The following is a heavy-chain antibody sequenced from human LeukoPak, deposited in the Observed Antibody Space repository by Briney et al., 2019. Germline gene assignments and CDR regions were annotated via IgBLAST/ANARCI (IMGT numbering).Heavy chain of an antibody. V-gene: IGHV3-23*01. Sequence: PGGSLRLSCVVSGFTFSSYVMSWVRQAPGKGLEWVSLISVIGGTTYYADSVKGRFTISRDNSKNTLYLQMNSLRAEDTAVYYCAKARAKMATSYFDYWGQGTLVTVPS. CDR2: ISVIGGTT. J-gene: IGHJ4*02. CDR1: GFTFSSYV. D-gene: IGHD5-24*01. CDR3: AKARAKMATSYFDY.